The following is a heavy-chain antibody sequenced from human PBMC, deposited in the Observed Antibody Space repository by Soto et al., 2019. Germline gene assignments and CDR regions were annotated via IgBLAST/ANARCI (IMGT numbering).Heavy chain of an antibody. V-gene: IGHV4-30-4*01. D-gene: IGHD7-27*01. J-gene: IGHJ6*02. CDR3: ARDSLGISHGMDV. CDR1: GGSISSGDYY. CDR2: IYYSGST. Sequence: QVQLQESGPGLVKPSQTLSLTCTVSGGSISSGDYYWSWIRQPPGKGLEWIGYIYYSGSTYYNPSLKRRVTXSXDXXKNQFSLKLSSVTAADTAVYYCARDSLGISHGMDVWGQGTTVTVSS.